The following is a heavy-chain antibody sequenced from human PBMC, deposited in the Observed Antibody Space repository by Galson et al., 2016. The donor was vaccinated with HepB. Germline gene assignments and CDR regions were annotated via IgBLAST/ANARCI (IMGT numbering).Heavy chain of an antibody. CDR3: ARVTFNCDGGGCRYYGMDV. CDR2: IGTAGDT. V-gene: IGHV3-13*01. J-gene: IGHJ6*04. D-gene: IGHD2-21*01. Sequence: SLRLSCAASGFALRSCDMYWVRQTTGKGLEWVSSIGTAGDTYYPGSVRGRFTVSRENANNSLYLQMNSLRAVDTAVYFCARVTFNCDGGGCRYYGMDVWGTGTTVTVSP. CDR1: GFALRSCD.